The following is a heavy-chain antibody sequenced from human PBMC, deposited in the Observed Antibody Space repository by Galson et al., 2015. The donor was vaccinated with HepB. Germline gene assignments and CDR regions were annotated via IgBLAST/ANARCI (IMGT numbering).Heavy chain of an antibody. CDR2: ISYDGSNK. D-gene: IGHD3-9*01. CDR1: GFTFSSYA. V-gene: IGHV3-30*04. J-gene: IGHJ4*02. CDR3: AREASGSYDILTGHHIRYFDY. Sequence: SLRLSCAASGFTFSSYAMHWVRQAPGKGLEWVAVISYDGSNKYYADSVKGRFTISRDNAKNSLYLQMSSLRAEDTAVYYCAREASGSYDILTGHHIRYFDYWGQGNLVTVSS.